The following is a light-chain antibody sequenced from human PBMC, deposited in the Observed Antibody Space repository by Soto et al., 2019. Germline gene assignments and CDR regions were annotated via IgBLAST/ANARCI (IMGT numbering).Light chain of an antibody. CDR1: QSVSQW. CDR3: QQYSSFWT. CDR2: KAS. V-gene: IGKV1-5*03. J-gene: IGKJ1*01. Sequence: DIQMTQSPSTLSTSVGDRVTITCRASQSVSQWLAWYQQKPGKAPKLPIYKASSLESGVPSRFSGSGSGTEFTLTISSLQPDDFATYYCQQYSSFWTFGQGTKV.